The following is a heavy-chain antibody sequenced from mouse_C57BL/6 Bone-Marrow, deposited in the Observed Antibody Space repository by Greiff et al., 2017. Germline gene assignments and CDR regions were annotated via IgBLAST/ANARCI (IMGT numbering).Heavy chain of an antibody. Sequence: VKLQQSGAELVRPGASVTLSCKASGYTFTDYEMHWVKQTPVHGLEWIGAIDPETGGTAYNQKFKGKAILTADKSSSTAYMELRSLTSEDSAVDYCTPIPGYFDVWGTGTTVTVSS. CDR2: IDPETGGT. CDR3: TPIPGYFDV. J-gene: IGHJ1*03. CDR1: GYTFTDYE. V-gene: IGHV1-15*01. D-gene: IGHD6-5*01.